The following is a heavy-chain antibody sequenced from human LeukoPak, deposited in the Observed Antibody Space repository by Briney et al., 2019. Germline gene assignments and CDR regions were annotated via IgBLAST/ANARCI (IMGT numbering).Heavy chain of an antibody. V-gene: IGHV3-15*01. CDR1: GFTFSDAW. Sequence: KAGGSLRLSCAASGFTFSDAWMSWVRQAPGKGLEWVGRIKGKTEGGTTDYAAPVKGRFTISRDDSKNTLYLEVNSLKTEDTALYYCTTDPGRGSYFNREGGRAFDIWGQGTMVTVSS. CDR3: TTDPGRGSYFNREGGRAFDI. CDR2: IKGKTEGGTT. J-gene: IGHJ3*02. D-gene: IGHD3-10*01.